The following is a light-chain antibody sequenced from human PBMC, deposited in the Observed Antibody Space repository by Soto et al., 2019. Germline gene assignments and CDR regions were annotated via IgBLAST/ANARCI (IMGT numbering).Light chain of an antibody. J-gene: IGKJ4*01. V-gene: IGKV3-20*01. CDR1: QSVSSNY. Sequence: EIVLTQSPGTLSLSPGERATLSCRASQSVSSNYLAWYQQKPGQAPRLLIYGASSRATGIPDRFSGSGSGTEFTLTINSLQSEDFAVYYCQRYNRWPLAFGGGTKVEIK. CDR3: QRYNRWPLA. CDR2: GAS.